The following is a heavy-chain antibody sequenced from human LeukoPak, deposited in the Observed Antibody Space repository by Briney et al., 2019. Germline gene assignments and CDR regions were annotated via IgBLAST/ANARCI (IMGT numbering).Heavy chain of an antibody. CDR1: GFTVSSNY. J-gene: IGHJ4*02. CDR2: IYSGGST. CDR3: ASSDPYYYDSSGYDKIDY. Sequence: GGSLRLSCAASGFTVSSNYMSWVRQAPGKGLEWVSVIYSGGSTYYADSVKGRFTISRDNSKNTLYLQMNSLRAEDTAVYYCASSDPYYYDSSGYDKIDYWGQGTLVTVSS. V-gene: IGHV3-53*05. D-gene: IGHD3-22*01.